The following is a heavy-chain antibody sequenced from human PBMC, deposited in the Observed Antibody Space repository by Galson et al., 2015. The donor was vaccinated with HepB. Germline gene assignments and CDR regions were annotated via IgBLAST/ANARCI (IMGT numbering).Heavy chain of an antibody. CDR3: AKDSLLDYYNSGALWAFDI. CDR1: GFTFNSYA. D-gene: IGHD3-10*01. V-gene: IGHV3-23*01. CDR2: ISSSGGNT. J-gene: IGHJ3*02. Sequence: SLRLSCAASGFTFNSYAMSWVRQTPGRGLEWVSSISSSGGNTYYADSVRGRFTISRDNSKNTLYLQMNSLRAEDTAVYYCAKDSLLDYYNSGALWAFDIWGQGTMVTVSS.